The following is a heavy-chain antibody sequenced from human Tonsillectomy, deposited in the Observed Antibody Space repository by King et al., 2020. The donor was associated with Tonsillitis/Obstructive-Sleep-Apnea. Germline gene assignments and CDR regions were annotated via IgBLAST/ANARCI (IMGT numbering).Heavy chain of an antibody. CDR2: ISSNGGST. Sequence: VQLVESGGGLVQPGRSLRLSCAASGFTFSSYAMHWVRQAPGKGLEYVSAISSNGGSTYYANSVKGRFTISRDNSKNTLYLQMGSLRAEDMAVYYCARDRGVNVKGFDPWGQGTLVTVSS. V-gene: IGHV3-64*01. CDR1: GFTFSSYA. J-gene: IGHJ5*02. CDR3: ARDRGVNVKGFDP. D-gene: IGHD3-10*01.